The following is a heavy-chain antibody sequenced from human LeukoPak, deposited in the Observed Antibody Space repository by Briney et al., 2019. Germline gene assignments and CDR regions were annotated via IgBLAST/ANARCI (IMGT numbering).Heavy chain of an antibody. Sequence: PSETLSLTCTASGGSISSYYWSWIRQPPGKGLEWIGYIYYSGSTNYNPSLKSRVTISVDTSKNQFSLKLSSVTAADTAVYYCARVAVVIASSDAFDIWGQGTMVTVSS. J-gene: IGHJ3*02. CDR3: ARVAVVIASSDAFDI. D-gene: IGHD2-21*01. CDR2: IYYSGST. V-gene: IGHV4-59*08. CDR1: GGSISSYY.